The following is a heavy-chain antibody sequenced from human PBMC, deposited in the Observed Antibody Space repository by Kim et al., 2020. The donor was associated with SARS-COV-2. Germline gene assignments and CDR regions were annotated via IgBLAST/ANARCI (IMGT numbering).Heavy chain of an antibody. CDR1: GFSLSTSGVG. CDR2: IYWDDDK. J-gene: IGHJ3*02. CDR3: AHSPPSRGLYYDSSGDAFDS. V-gene: IGHV2-5*02. D-gene: IGHD3-22*01. Sequence: SGPTLVNPTQTLTLTCTFSGFSLSTSGVGVGWIRQPPGKALEWLALIYWDDDKRYSPSLKSRLTITKDTSKNQVVLTMTNMDPVDTATYYCAHSPPSRGLYYDSSGDAFDSWGPGTMVTVSS.